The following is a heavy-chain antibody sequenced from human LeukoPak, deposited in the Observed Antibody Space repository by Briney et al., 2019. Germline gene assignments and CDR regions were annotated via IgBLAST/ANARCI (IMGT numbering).Heavy chain of an antibody. V-gene: IGHV4-59*01. CDR1: GGSISSYY. D-gene: IGHD5-12*01. CDR2: IYYSGST. CDR3: ARSGLDSRYYFGMDV. Sequence: SETLSLTCTVSGGSISSYYWSWIRQPPGGGLEWIGYIYYSGSTNYNPSLKRRVTISLDTSKSQFSLKLRSVTAADTAVYYCARSGLDSRYYFGMDVWGQWTTVTVSS. J-gene: IGHJ6*02.